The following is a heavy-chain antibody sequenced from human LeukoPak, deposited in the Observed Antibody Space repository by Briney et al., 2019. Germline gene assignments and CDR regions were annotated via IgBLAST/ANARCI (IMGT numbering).Heavy chain of an antibody. Sequence: PGGSLRLSCAASGFTFSSYSMNWVRQAAGKGLECVSSISSSSSYIYYADSVKGRFTISRDNAKNSLYLQMNSLRAEDTAVYYCARGEVAVAGTPPLYYMDVWGKGTTVTVSS. D-gene: IGHD6-19*01. CDR3: ARGEVAVAGTPPLYYMDV. CDR2: ISSSSSYI. CDR1: GFTFSSYS. V-gene: IGHV3-21*01. J-gene: IGHJ6*03.